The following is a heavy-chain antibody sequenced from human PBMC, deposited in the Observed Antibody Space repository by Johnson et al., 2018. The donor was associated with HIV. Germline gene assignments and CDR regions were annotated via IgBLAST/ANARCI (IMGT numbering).Heavy chain of an antibody. V-gene: IGHV3-30*02. CDR1: GFTFSSYG. CDR3: AREEGTDILTRGDAFDI. Sequence: QVQLVESGVGVVQPGGSLRLSCAASGFTFSSYGMHWVRQAPGKGLEWVAFIRYDGSNKYYADSVKGRFTISRDNSKNTLYLQMNSLRAEDTAVYYCAREEGTDILTRGDAFDIWGQG. J-gene: IGHJ3*02. CDR2: IRYDGSNK. D-gene: IGHD3-9*01.